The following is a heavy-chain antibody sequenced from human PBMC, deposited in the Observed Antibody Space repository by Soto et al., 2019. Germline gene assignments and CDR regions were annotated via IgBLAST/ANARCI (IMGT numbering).Heavy chain of an antibody. CDR2: IITNFGTA. V-gene: IGHV1-69*01. D-gene: IGHD2-21*02. CDR1: GGTFSSYA. J-gene: IGHJ6*02. CDR3: ARIPVTGPGFFYDSGMDV. Sequence: QVQLVQSGAEVKKPGSSVKVSCKASGGTFSSYAINWVRQAPGQGLEWMGGIITNFGTAKYAQKFQGRVTITADESTSTAYMDLRSLRSEDRAVYYCARIPVTGPGFFYDSGMDVWGQGTTVTVAS.